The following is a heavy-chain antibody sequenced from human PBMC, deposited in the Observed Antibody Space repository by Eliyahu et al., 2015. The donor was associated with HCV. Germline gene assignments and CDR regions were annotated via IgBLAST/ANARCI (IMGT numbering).Heavy chain of an antibody. CDR2: ITHSGST. J-gene: IGHJ4*02. V-gene: IGHV4-34*01. Sequence: QVQLQQWGAGLLKPSETLSLTCAVYGGSFSGYYWSWIRQPPGKGLEWIGEITHSGSTNYNPSLKSRVTISVDTSKNQFSLKLSSVTAADTAVYYCARALLQGYGYGPLRRYPFDYWGQGTLVTVSS. CDR1: GGSFSGYY. CDR3: ARALLQGYGYGPLRRYPFDY. D-gene: IGHD5-18*01.